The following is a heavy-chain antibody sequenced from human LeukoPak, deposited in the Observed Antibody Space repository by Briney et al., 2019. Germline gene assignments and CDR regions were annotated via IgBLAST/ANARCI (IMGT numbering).Heavy chain of an antibody. J-gene: IGHJ4*02. Sequence: SETLSLTCTVSGASISSYFWSWIRQPPGKGLEWIGYIYSSGGTNYNPSLKSRVAMSVDTSKNQFSLKLSSVTAAATAVYYCARGLYNWNYVYVYWGQGTLVTVSS. CDR2: IYSSGGT. CDR1: GASISSYF. V-gene: IGHV4-59*01. CDR3: ARGLYNWNYVYVY. D-gene: IGHD1-7*01.